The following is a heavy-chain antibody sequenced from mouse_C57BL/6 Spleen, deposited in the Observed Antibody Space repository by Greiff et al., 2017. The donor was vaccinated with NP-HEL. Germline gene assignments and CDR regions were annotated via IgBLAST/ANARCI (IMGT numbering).Heavy chain of an antibody. J-gene: IGHJ2*01. CDR3: AREGDVKVFDY. D-gene: IGHD3-3*01. Sequence: EVKVEESGPGLVKPSQSLSLTCSVTGYSITSGYYWNCIRQFPGNKLEWMGYISYDGSNNYNPSLKNRISITRDTSKNQFFLKLNAVTTEDTATYYCAREGDVKVFDYWGKGTTLTVAS. CDR1: GYSITSGYY. CDR2: ISYDGSN. V-gene: IGHV3-6*01.